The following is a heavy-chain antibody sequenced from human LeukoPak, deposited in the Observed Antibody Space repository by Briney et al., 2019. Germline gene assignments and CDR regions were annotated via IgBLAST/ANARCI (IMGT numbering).Heavy chain of an antibody. CDR1: GFTFSSCG. V-gene: IGHV3-33*01. CDR3: ARDLYYYGSGSLDY. CDR2: IWYDGSNK. D-gene: IGHD3-10*01. J-gene: IGHJ4*02. Sequence: GGSLRLSCAASGFTFSSCGMHWVRQAPGKGLEWVAVIWYDGSNKYYADSVKGRFTISRDNSKNTLYLQMNSLRAEDTAVYYCARDLYYYGSGSLDYWGQGTLVTVSS.